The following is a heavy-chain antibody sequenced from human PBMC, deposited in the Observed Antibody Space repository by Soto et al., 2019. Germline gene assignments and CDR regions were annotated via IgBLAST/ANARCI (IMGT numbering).Heavy chain of an antibody. J-gene: IGHJ6*02. CDR2: ISSSSSYT. CDR1: GFTFSDYY. Sequence: GGSLRLSCAASGFTFSDYYMSWIRQAPGKGLEWVSYISSSSSYTNYADSVKGRFTISRDNAKNSLYLQMNSLRAEDTAVYYCARAGGITMVRGVTGLDGMDVWGQGTTVTVS. D-gene: IGHD3-10*01. V-gene: IGHV3-11*06. CDR3: ARAGGITMVRGVTGLDGMDV.